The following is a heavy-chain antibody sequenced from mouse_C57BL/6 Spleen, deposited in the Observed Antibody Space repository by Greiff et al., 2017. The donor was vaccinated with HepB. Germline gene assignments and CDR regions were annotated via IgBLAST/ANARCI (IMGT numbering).Heavy chain of an antibody. Sequence: EVQVVESGEGLVKPGGSLKLSCAASGFTFSSYAMSWVRQTPEKRLEWVAYISSGGDYIYYADTVKGRFTISRDNARNTLYLQMSSLKSEDTAMYYCTRDAVVAYYYAMDYWGQGTSVTVSS. D-gene: IGHD1-1*01. CDR3: TRDAVVAYYYAMDY. V-gene: IGHV5-9-1*02. CDR2: ISSGGDYI. CDR1: GFTFSSYA. J-gene: IGHJ4*01.